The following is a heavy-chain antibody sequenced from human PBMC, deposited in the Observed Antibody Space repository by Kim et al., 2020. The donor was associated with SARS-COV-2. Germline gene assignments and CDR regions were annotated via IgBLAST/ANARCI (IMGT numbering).Heavy chain of an antibody. D-gene: IGHD3-10*01. CDR2: IYYSGST. J-gene: IGHJ4*02. CDR3: AREAMVRGKEFDY. CDR1: GGSISSGDYY. V-gene: IGHV4-30-4*01. Sequence: SETLSLTCTVSGGSISSGDYYWSWIRQPPGKGLEWIGYIYYSGSTYYNPSLKSRVTISVDTSKNQFSLKLSSVTAADTAVYYCAREAMVRGKEFDYWGQGTLVTVSS.